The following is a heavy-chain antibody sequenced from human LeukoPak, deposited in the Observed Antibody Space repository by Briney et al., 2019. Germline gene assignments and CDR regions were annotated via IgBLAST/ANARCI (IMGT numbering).Heavy chain of an antibody. CDR1: GFTFSSYS. D-gene: IGHD5-18*01. CDR2: ISCSSSYI. J-gene: IGHJ6*02. Sequence: SGGSLRLSCAASGFTFSSYSMNWVRQAPGKGLEWVSSISCSSSYIYYADSVKGRFTISRDNAKNSLYLQMNSLRAEDTAVYYCARDLDTALIDYYYYGMDVWGQGTTVTVSS. CDR3: ARDLDTALIDYYYYGMDV. V-gene: IGHV3-21*01.